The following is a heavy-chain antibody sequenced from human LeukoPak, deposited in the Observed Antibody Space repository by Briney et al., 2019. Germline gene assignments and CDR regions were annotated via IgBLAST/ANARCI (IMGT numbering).Heavy chain of an antibody. D-gene: IGHD4-17*01. V-gene: IGHV3-11*01. J-gene: IGHJ6*03. Sequence: GGSLRLSCAASGFTFSDYYMSWIRQAPGKGLEWVSYISSSGSTIYYADSVKGRFTISRDNAKNSLYLQMNSLRAEDTALYYCAREDYGDYDYYYYYMDVWGKGTTVTVSS. CDR1: GFTFSDYY. CDR2: ISSSGSTI. CDR3: AREDYGDYDYYYYYMDV.